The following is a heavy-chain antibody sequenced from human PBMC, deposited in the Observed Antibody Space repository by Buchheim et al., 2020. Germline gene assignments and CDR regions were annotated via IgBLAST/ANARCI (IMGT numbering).Heavy chain of an antibody. CDR3: AREFPSSGGMDV. CDR1: GYTLTSYY. V-gene: IGHV1-46*01. J-gene: IGHJ6*02. CDR2: IHPSGDST. Sequence: QVQTVQSGAEVKKPGASVKVSCKASGYTLTSYYMHWVRQAPGQGLEWMGLIHPSGDSTSSAQKFQGRVTMTRDTSTSTVYMELSSLRFDDTALYYCAREFPSSGGMDVWGQGTT.